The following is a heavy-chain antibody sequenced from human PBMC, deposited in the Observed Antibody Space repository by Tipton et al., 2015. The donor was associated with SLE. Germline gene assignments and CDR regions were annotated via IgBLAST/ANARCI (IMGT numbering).Heavy chain of an antibody. Sequence: TLSLTCTVSGGSITNHYWNWIRQPPGKGLEWIGYIHYSGTTHDNPSLKSRVTMSVDMSKNQFSLRLTSVTAADTAVYYCARLYSGLDYWGQGTLVTVSS. CDR2: IHYSGTT. J-gene: IGHJ4*02. D-gene: IGHD1-26*01. CDR1: GGSITNHY. V-gene: IGHV4-59*11. CDR3: ARLYSGLDY.